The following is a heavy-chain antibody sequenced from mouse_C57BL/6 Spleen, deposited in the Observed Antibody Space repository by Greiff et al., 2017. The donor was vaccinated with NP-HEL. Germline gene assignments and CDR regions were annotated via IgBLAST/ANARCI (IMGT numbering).Heavy chain of an antibody. CDR3: ARGDSFAY. CDR1: GYTFTSYG. J-gene: IGHJ3*01. Sequence: VKVVESGAELARPGASVKLSCKASGYTFTSYGISWVKQRTGQGLEWIGEIYPRSGNTYYNEKFKGKATLTADKSSSTAYMELRSLTSEDSAVYFCARGDSFAYWGQGTLVTVSA. V-gene: IGHV1-81*01. CDR2: IYPRSGNT.